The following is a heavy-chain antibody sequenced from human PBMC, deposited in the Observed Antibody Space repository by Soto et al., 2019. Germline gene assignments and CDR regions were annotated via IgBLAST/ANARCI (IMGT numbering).Heavy chain of an antibody. CDR2: ISAYNGNT. D-gene: IGHD1-1*01. J-gene: IGHJ6*02. Sequence: ASVKVSCKASGYTFTSYGISWVRQAPGQGLEWMGWISAYNGNTNYAQKLQGRVTMTTDTSTSTAYMELRSLRSDDTAVYYCARDPGELESKSYYYGMDVWGQGTTVTVSS. CDR3: ARDPGELESKSYYYGMDV. CDR1: GYTFTSYG. V-gene: IGHV1-18*04.